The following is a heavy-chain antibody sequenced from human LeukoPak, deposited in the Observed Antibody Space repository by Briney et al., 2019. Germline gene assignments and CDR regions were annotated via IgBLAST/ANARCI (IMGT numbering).Heavy chain of an antibody. D-gene: IGHD6-6*01. J-gene: IGHJ4*02. V-gene: IGHV4-4*07. CDR2: IYTSGTT. CDR3: ARGLDSSSSVHFDY. Sequence: SETLSLTCTVSGGSISSYYWNWIRQPAGKGLEWIGRIYTSGTTNYNPSLKSRVTMSVDTSKNQFSLKLSSVTAADTAVYYCARGLDSSSSVHFDYWGQGTLVTVSS. CDR1: GGSISSYY.